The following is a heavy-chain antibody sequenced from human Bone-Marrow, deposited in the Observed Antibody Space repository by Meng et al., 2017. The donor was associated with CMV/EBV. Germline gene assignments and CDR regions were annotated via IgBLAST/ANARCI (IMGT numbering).Heavy chain of an antibody. CDR2: ISGSGGNI. D-gene: IGHD1-7*01. CDR3: AKARGNWNYEGGMDV. V-gene: IGHV3-23*01. J-gene: IGHJ6*02. Sequence: GGSLRLFCTASGFTFDTSAMSWVRQAPGKGLEWVSSISGSGGNIYYSDSVKGRFTISRDNSKNTLYLQMNSLRAEDTAVYYCAKARGNWNYEGGMDVWGQGTTVTVSS. CDR1: GFTFDTSA.